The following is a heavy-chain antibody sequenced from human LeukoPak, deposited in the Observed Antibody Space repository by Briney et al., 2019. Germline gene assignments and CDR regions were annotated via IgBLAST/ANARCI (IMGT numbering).Heavy chain of an antibody. Sequence: SVKVSCKASGGTFSSYAISWVRQAPGQGLEWMGGIIPIFGIANYAQKFQGRVTITADESTSTAYMELSSLRSEDTAVYYCARKASGYSGYFDYWGQGTLVTVSS. V-gene: IGHV1-69*13. J-gene: IGHJ4*02. CDR1: GGTFSSYA. CDR2: IIPIFGIA. CDR3: ARKASGYSGYFDY. D-gene: IGHD3-10*01.